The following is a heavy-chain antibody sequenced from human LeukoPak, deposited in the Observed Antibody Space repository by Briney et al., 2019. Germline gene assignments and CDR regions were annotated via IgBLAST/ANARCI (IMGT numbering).Heavy chain of an antibody. J-gene: IGHJ4*02. Sequence: GGSLRLSCAASGFTFSSFTMIWVRQAPGKGLEWVSSISHTDDPSHYADSVRGRFTISRDNSKNTLYLEMNSLRTDDTAVYYCATPYSYGLVLGYWGQGALVTVSS. CDR1: GFTFSSFT. D-gene: IGHD5-18*01. CDR3: ATPYSYGLVLGY. CDR2: ISHTDDPS. V-gene: IGHV3-48*01.